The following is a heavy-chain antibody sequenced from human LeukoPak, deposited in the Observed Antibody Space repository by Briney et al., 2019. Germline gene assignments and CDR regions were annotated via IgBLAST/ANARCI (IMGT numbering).Heavy chain of an antibody. J-gene: IGHJ4*02. Sequence: NASGTLSLTCAVSGGSISSSNWWSWVRQPPGKGLEWIGEIYHSGSTNYNPSLKSRVTISVDKSKNQFSLKLSSVTAADTAVYYCAREGKIDYYDSSGYYSDYWGQGTLVTVSS. CDR1: GGSISSSNW. V-gene: IGHV4-4*02. D-gene: IGHD3-22*01. CDR2: IYHSGST. CDR3: AREGKIDYYDSSGYYSDY.